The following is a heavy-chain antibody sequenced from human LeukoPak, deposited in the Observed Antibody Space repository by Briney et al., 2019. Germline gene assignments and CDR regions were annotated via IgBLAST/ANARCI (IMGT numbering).Heavy chain of an antibody. CDR2: IDHSGNT. D-gene: IGHD6-19*01. Sequence: PSETLSLTCAVYGGPFSGYYWSWIRQPPGKGLEWIGEIDHSGNTNYNPSLKSRVTISVDTSKNQFSLKLSSVTAADTAVYYCARSRSYSSDPFDYWGQGTLVTVSS. CDR3: ARSRSYSSDPFDY. CDR1: GGPFSGYY. J-gene: IGHJ4*02. V-gene: IGHV4-34*01.